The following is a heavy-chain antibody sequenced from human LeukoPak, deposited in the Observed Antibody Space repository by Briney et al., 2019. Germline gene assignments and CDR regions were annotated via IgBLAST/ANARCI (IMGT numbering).Heavy chain of an antibody. CDR3: ARDLFPINWFES. CDR1: GGSVTKYY. CDR2: IFHTGIT. D-gene: IGHD2-2*02. Sequence: SETLSLTCTVSGGSVTKYYWHWIRQAPGERLEWIGFIFHTGITNYNPSLKSRVTISVDTSKNQFSLKLTSVTAADTAVYFCARDLFPINWFESWGQGTLVTVSS. V-gene: IGHV4-59*02. J-gene: IGHJ5*01.